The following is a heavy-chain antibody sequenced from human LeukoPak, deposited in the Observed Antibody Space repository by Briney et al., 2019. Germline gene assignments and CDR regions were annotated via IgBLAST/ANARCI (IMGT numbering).Heavy chain of an antibody. V-gene: IGHV3-23*01. D-gene: IGHD3-22*01. CDR1: DFTFSSYD. CDR2: ISHNGGST. J-gene: IGHJ6*02. Sequence: GGSLRLSCTASDFTFSSYDMTWVRQAPGKGLEWVSSISHNGGSTYADSVKGRFTISRDNSKNTLYLQMNSLRAEDTAVYYCARAYYYDSSGYYYYYYYGMDVWGQGTTVTVSS. CDR3: ARAYYYDSSGYYYYYYYGMDV.